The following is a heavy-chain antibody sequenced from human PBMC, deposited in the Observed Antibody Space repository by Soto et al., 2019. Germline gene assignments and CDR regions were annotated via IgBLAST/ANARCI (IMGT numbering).Heavy chain of an antibody. D-gene: IGHD3-22*01. Sequence: ASVKVSCKASGGTFGSDAITWVRQVPGQGLEWVGRIIPIFGTTNYAQNLQGRVTISADKSTLTSYMELHSLTSDDTALYYCARDRTDSGYYTNWLDPWGQGTQVTVSS. J-gene: IGHJ5*02. CDR3: ARDRTDSGYYTNWLDP. V-gene: IGHV1-69*06. CDR2: IIPIFGTT. CDR1: GGTFGSDA.